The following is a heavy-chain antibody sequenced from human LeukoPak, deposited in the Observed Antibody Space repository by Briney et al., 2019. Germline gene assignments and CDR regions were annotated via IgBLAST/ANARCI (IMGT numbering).Heavy chain of an antibody. Sequence: PSETLSLTCAVSGDPISINNWWSWVRQAPGKGLEWLGEVSHTGSAHYNPSLKSRVTLSVDKSKNHSSLKLNSVTAADTAGYYCARRLADGSGWVWGQGTMVIVSS. CDR2: VSHTGSA. CDR3: ARRLADGSGWV. V-gene: IGHV4-4*02. J-gene: IGHJ3*01. CDR1: GDPISINNW. D-gene: IGHD6-19*01.